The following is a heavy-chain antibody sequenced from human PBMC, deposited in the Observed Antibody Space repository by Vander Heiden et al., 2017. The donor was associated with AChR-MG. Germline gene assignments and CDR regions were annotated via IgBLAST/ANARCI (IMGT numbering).Heavy chain of an antibody. Sequence: QVTLKESGPVLVKPTETLTLTCTVSGFSLSNARMVVSWIRQPPGKALEWLAHIFSNDEKSYSTSLKSRLTISKDTSKSQVVLTMTNMDPVDTATYYCARTLYDYIWGSYRYVHYYMDVWGKGTTVTVSS. J-gene: IGHJ6*03. CDR2: IFSNDEK. V-gene: IGHV2-26*01. CDR1: GFSLSNARMV. CDR3: ARTLYDYIWGSYRYVHYYMDV. D-gene: IGHD3-16*02.